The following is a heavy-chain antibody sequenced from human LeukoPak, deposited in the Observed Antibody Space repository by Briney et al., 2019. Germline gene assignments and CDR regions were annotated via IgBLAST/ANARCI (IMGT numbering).Heavy chain of an antibody. D-gene: IGHD2-2*01. J-gene: IGHJ3*02. V-gene: IGHV3-7*01. Sequence: PGGSLRLSCAASGFTFSSYGMSWVRLAPGKGLEWVANIKQDGSEKYYVDSVKGRFTISRDNAKNSLYLQMNSLRAEDTAVYYCARGGVPAASRAPLDAFDIWGQGTMVTVSS. CDR1: GFTFSSYG. CDR2: IKQDGSEK. CDR3: ARGGVPAASRAPLDAFDI.